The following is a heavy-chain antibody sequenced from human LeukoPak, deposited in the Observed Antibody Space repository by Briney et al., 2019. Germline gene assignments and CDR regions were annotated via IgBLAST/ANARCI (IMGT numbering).Heavy chain of an antibody. CDR3: AKDTSYYYMDV. V-gene: IGHV3-23*01. CDR2: ISGSGVRT. CDR1: GFTLSSYA. Sequence: GGSLRLSRAPSGFTLSSYAITWVRQAPGKGLECVSTISGSGVRTYYADSVKGRCTISRDNSKNTLSLQMNSLRAEDKAVYYCAKDTSYYYMDVWGKGTTVTVSS. D-gene: IGHD3-16*01. J-gene: IGHJ6*03.